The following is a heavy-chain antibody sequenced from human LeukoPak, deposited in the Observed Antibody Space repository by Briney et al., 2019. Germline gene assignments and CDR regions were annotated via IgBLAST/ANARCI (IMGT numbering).Heavy chain of an antibody. J-gene: IGHJ5*02. D-gene: IGHD6-13*01. CDR2: IYYSGST. V-gene: IGHV4-59*01. Sequence: SETLSLPCTVSGGSISSYYWSWIRQPPGKGLEWIGYIYYSGSTNYNPSLKSRVTISVDTSKNQFSLKLSSVTAADTAVYYCARGDRIAAAGTSIWFDPWGQGTLVTVSS. CDR3: ARGDRIAAAGTSIWFDP. CDR1: GGSISSYY.